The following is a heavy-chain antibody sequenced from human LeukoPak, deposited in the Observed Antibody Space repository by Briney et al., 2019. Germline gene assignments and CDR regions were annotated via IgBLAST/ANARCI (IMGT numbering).Heavy chain of an antibody. Sequence: GGSLRLSCAASGFTFDDYAMHWVRQAPGKGLEGVSGISWNSGSIGYADSVKGRFTISRDNAKNSLYLQMNSLRAEDTALYYCAKDLFTYYYGSGSYLHGMDVWGQGTTVTVSS. CDR3: AKDLFTYYYGSGSYLHGMDV. J-gene: IGHJ6*02. CDR1: GFTFDDYA. V-gene: IGHV3-9*01. CDR2: ISWNSGSI. D-gene: IGHD3-10*01.